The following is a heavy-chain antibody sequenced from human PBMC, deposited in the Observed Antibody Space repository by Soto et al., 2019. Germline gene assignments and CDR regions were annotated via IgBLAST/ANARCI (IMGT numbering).Heavy chain of an antibody. CDR3: ARHHKSYYYDSSGYYYDAFDI. CDR1: GYSFTSYW. V-gene: IGHV5-51*01. Sequence: PGESLKISCKGSGYSFTSYWIGWVRQMPGKGLEWMGIIYPGESDTRYSPSFQGQVTISADKSISTAYLQWSSLKASDTAMYYCARHHKSYYYDSSGYYYDAFDIWGQGTMVTVSS. CDR2: IYPGESDT. J-gene: IGHJ3*02. D-gene: IGHD3-22*01.